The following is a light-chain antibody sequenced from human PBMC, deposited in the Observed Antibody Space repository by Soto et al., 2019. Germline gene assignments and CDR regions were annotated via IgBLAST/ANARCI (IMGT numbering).Light chain of an antibody. CDR2: AVS. Sequence: EIGLTQFPGTLSLSPGERATLSCRASQSLKTNSIAWYQQKPGQAPRLLISAVSSRATDIPDRFNGGGSGTDFTLNISRLEPEDFAMYYCYQYGLSPRTFGQGTRVEIK. CDR3: YQYGLSPRT. V-gene: IGKV3-20*01. CDR1: QSLKTNS. J-gene: IGKJ1*01.